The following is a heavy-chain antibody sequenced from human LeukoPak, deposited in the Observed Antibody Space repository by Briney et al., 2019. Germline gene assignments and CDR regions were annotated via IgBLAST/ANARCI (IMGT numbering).Heavy chain of an antibody. CDR1: GGTFSSYA. V-gene: IGHV1-69*13. CDR3: ARLLRSSGYYLASRENWFDP. D-gene: IGHD3-22*01. J-gene: IGHJ5*02. Sequence: GASVKVSCKASGGTFSSYAISWVRQAPGQGLEWMGGIIPIFGTANYAQKFQGRVTITADESTSTAYMELSSLRSEDTAVYYCARLLRSSGYYLASRENWFDPWGQGTLVTVSS. CDR2: IIPIFGTA.